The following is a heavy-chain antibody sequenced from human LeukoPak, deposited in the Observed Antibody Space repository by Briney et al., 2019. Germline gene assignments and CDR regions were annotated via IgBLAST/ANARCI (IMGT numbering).Heavy chain of an antibody. CDR1: GYTFTGYY. CDR3: ARDYYDSSGYFDY. CDR2: IIPILGIA. D-gene: IGHD3-22*01. Sequence: GASVKVSCKASGYTFTGYYMHWVRQAPGQGLEWMGRIIPILGIANYAQKFQGRVTITADKSTSTAYMELSSLRSEDTAVYYCARDYYDSSGYFDYWGQGTLVTVSS. V-gene: IGHV1-69*04. J-gene: IGHJ4*02.